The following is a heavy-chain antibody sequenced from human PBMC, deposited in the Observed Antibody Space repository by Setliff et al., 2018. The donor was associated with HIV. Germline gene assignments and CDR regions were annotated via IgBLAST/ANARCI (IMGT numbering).Heavy chain of an antibody. J-gene: IGHJ4*02. CDR2: INNDETIT. Sequence: PGGSLRLSCVASGFTFSSYWMHWVRQAPGKGLMWVSHINNDETITDYADSVKGRFTISRDNAKNTLYLQMNSLRAEDTAVYYCATIWMRGAYFDYWGQGTLVTVSS. V-gene: IGHV3-74*01. CDR1: GFTFSSYW. CDR3: ATIWMRGAYFDY. D-gene: IGHD3-3*01.